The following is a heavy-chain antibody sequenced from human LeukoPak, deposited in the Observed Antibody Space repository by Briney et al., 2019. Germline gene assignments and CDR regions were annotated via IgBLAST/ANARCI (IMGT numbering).Heavy chain of an antibody. Sequence: SETLSLTCTVSGGSISSYYWSRIRPPAGKGLEWVGRIYTSGSTNYNPSLKSRVTMSVDTSKNQFSLKLSSVTAADTAVYYCARDSLPRYNWNYKTENWFDPWGQGTLVTVSS. J-gene: IGHJ5*02. D-gene: IGHD1-7*01. CDR2: IYTSGST. V-gene: IGHV4-4*07. CDR1: GGSISSYY. CDR3: ARDSLPRYNWNYKTENWFDP.